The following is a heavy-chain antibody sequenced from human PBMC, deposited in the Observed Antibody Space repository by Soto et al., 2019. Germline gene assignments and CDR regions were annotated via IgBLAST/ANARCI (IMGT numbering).Heavy chain of an antibody. Sequence: GESLKISCKASGYIFIDYWIGWVRQMPGKGLEWMGIVYPRDSDTRYSPSFQGQVTISADRSTGTAFLQWRSLKASDTALYYCARVSYGDYFYYFDYWGQGTLVTVS. V-gene: IGHV5-51*01. J-gene: IGHJ4*02. D-gene: IGHD4-17*01. CDR1: GYIFIDYW. CDR3: ARVSYGDYFYYFDY. CDR2: VYPRDSDT.